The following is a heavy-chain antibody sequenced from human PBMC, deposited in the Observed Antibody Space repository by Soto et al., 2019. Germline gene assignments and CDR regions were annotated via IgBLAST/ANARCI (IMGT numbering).Heavy chain of an antibody. CDR2: ISYDGSNK. D-gene: IGHD4-17*01. CDR3: ASNGDVYAFYDY. Sequence: GGSLRLSCAASGFTFSSYAMHWVRQAPGKGLEWVAVISYDGSNKYYADSVKGRFTISRDNSKNTLYLQMNSLRAEDTAVYYCASNGDVYAFYDYWGQGTLVTVSS. V-gene: IGHV3-30-3*01. J-gene: IGHJ4*02. CDR1: GFTFSSYA.